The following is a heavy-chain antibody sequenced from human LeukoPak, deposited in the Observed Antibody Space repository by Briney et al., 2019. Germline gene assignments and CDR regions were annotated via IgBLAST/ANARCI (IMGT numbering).Heavy chain of an antibody. Sequence: SQTLSLTCTVSGGSISSGGYYWSCIRQHPGKGLEWIGYIYYSGSTNYNPSLKSRVTISVDTSKNQFSLKLSSVTAADTAVYYCARREAAVAGFDYWGQGTLVTVSS. D-gene: IGHD6-19*01. CDR1: GGSISSGGYY. CDR3: ARREAAVAGFDY. CDR2: IYYSGST. J-gene: IGHJ4*02. V-gene: IGHV4-31*03.